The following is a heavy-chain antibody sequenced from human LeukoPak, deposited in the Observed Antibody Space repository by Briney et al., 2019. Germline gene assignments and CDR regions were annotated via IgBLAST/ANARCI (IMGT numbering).Heavy chain of an antibody. Sequence: GESLKISCKGSGYSFTTYWIGWVRPMPGKGLEWMGIIHLGDSDTRYSPSFQGQVTISADKSITTAYLQWSSVRASDTAIYYCARGEERDLYSDRWFGLDYWGQGTLVTVSS. V-gene: IGHV5-51*01. CDR2: IHLGDSDT. CDR3: ARGEERDLYSDRWFGLDY. J-gene: IGHJ4*02. CDR1: GYSFTTYW. D-gene: IGHD6-13*01.